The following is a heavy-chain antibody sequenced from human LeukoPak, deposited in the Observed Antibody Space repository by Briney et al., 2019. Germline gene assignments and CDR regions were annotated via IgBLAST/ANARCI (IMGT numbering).Heavy chain of an antibody. D-gene: IGHD2-21*02. J-gene: IGHJ4*02. CDR2: ISGSGGST. Sequence: GGSLRLSCAASGFTFSSYGMSWVSQAPGKGAEWVSAISGSGGSTYYADSVKGRFTISRDNSKNTLYLQMNSLRAEDTAVYYCARPAYCGGNCYYFPDYWGQGTLVTVSS. CDR3: ARPAYCGGNCYYFPDY. V-gene: IGHV3-23*01. CDR1: GFTFSSYG.